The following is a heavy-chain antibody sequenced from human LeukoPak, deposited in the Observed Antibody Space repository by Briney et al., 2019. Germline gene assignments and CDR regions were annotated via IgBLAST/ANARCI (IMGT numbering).Heavy chain of an antibody. D-gene: IGHD2-2*01. J-gene: IGHJ5*02. CDR1: GGSISSGSYY. Sequence: PSETLSLTCTVSGGSISSGSYYWSWIRQPAGKGLEWIGRIYTSGSTNYNPSLKSRVTISVDTSKNQFSLKLSSVTAADTAVYYCARGHGFCSSTSCYGGHWFDPWGQGTLVTVSS. V-gene: IGHV4-61*02. CDR2: IYTSGST. CDR3: ARGHGFCSSTSCYGGHWFDP.